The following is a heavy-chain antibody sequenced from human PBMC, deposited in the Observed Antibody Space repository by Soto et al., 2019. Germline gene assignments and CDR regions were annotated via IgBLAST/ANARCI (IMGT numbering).Heavy chain of an antibody. Sequence: GASVKVSCKASGGTSTIYTITWVRQAPGQGLAWMGRIVPLLGLTNYARDFQDRVTITADSSTSTAYMELSSLRFDDTAVYFCATEKYGAGRVGVYFWGQGTLVTVSS. V-gene: IGHV1-69*04. CDR2: IVPLLGLT. CDR1: GGTSTIYT. CDR3: ATEKYGAGRVGVYF. J-gene: IGHJ1*01. D-gene: IGHD1-26*01.